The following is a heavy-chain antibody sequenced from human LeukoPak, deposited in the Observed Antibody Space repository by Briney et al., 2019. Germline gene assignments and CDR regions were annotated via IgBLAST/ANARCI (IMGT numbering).Heavy chain of an antibody. V-gene: IGHV3-66*01. CDR2: IYSGGST. CDR3: ASYRYGSSFAFDI. CDR1: GFTVSTNY. Sequence: GGSLRLSCGASGFTVSTNYMSWVRQAPGKGLEWASIIYSGGSTYYADSVKGRFTISRDNSKNTLYLQMNSLRAEDTAVYYCASYRYGSSFAFDIWGQGTMVTVSS. J-gene: IGHJ3*02. D-gene: IGHD6-6*01.